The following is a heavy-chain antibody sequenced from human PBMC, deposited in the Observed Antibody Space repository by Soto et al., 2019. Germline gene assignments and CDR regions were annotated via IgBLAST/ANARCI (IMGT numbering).Heavy chain of an antibody. CDR1: GYFISTYY. J-gene: IGHJ6*02. D-gene: IGHD2-2*01. CDR2: IYDSRRT. V-gene: IGHV4-59*08. Sequence: SETLSLTFPFSGYFISTYYWTGIRHTPGQGLEWIGYIYDSRRTNYNPSLKSRVTISVDTSKNQFSLKLSSVTAADTAVYYCARLHGYCISTSCYGYYAMDVWGQGTTVT. CDR3: ARLHGYCISTSCYGYYAMDV.